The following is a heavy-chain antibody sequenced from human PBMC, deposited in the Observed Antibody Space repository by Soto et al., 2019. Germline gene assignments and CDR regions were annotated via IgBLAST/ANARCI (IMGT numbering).Heavy chain of an antibody. J-gene: IGHJ4*02. D-gene: IGHD3-22*01. Sequence: GGSLRLSCAASGFTFSGSAMHWVRQASGKGLEWVGRIRSKANSYATAYAASVKGRFTISRDDSKDTAYLQMNSLKTEDTAVYFCSSPALTYYYDSSGYYFGDYWGQGTLVTVSS. CDR1: GFTFSGSA. V-gene: IGHV3-73*01. CDR2: IRSKANSYAT. CDR3: SSPALTYYYDSSGYYFGDY.